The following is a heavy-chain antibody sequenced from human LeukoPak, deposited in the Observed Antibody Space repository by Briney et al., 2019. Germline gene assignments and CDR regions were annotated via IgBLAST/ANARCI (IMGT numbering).Heavy chain of an antibody. D-gene: IGHD5-18*01. CDR3: ARDSPDSYGHYYYYGMDV. J-gene: IGHJ6*02. CDR1: GFTFSSYS. V-gene: IGHV3-21*01. CDR2: ISSSSSYI. Sequence: GGSLSLSCAASGFTFSSYSMNWARPAPGKGLEGVSSISSSSSYIYYADSVKGRFTISRDNAKNSLYLQMDSLRAEDTAVYYCARDSPDSYGHYYYYGMDVWGQGTTVTVSS.